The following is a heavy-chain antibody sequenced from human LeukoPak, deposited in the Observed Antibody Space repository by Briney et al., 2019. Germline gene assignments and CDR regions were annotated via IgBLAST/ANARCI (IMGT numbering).Heavy chain of an antibody. Sequence: PSQTLSLTCSVSGFSISSGGYYWSWIRQHPGKGLEWIGYIYYSGSTYYNPSLKSRVTISVDTSKNQFSLKLSSVTAADTAVYYCARVEGDDYTSNWFDPWGQGTLVTVSS. V-gene: IGHV4-31*03. J-gene: IGHJ5*02. CDR3: ARVEGDDYTSNWFDP. CDR2: IYYSGST. D-gene: IGHD4-11*01. CDR1: GFSISSGGYY.